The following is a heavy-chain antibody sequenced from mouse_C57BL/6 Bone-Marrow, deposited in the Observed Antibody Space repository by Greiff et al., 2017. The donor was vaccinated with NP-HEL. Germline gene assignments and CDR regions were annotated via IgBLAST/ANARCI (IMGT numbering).Heavy chain of an antibody. CDR3: AVDYYFDY. CDR1: GYTFTSYW. D-gene: IGHD2-4*01. V-gene: IGHV1-69*01. J-gene: IGHJ2*01. Sequence: QVQLQQPGAELVMPGASVKLSCKASGYTFTSYWMHWVKQRPGQGLEWIGEIDPSDSYTNYNQKFKGKSTLTVDKSSSTAYMQLSSLTSEDSAVDYCAVDYYFDYWGQGTTLTVSS. CDR2: IDPSDSYT.